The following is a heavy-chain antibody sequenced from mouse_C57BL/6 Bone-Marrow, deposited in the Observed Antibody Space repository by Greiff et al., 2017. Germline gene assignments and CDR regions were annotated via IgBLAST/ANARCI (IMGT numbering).Heavy chain of an antibody. Sequence: EVKVVESGGGLVQPGESLKLSCESNEYEFPSHDMSWVRKTPEKRLELVAAINSDGGSTYYPDTMERRFIISRDNTKKTLYLQMSSLRSEDTALYYCARLCDYDAGFAYWGQGTLVTVSA. CDR1: EYEFPSHD. CDR3: ARLCDYDAGFAY. V-gene: IGHV5-2*01. J-gene: IGHJ3*01. D-gene: IGHD2-4*01. CDR2: INSDGGST.